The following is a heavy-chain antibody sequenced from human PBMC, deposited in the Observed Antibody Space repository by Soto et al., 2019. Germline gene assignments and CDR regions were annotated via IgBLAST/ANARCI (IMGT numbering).Heavy chain of an antibody. J-gene: IGHJ3*02. CDR2: ISNSGGST. CDR1: GFTFSTYA. V-gene: IGHV3-23*01. CDR3: AHPRGFGVFDAYDI. Sequence: GGSLRLSCSASGFTFSTYAMSWVRQAPGKGLEWVSAISNSGGSTYYADSVQGRFTISRDNYMNTLYLQLNSLRIEDTAIYYCAHPRGFGVFDAYDIWGQGTMVTVSS. D-gene: IGHD3-10*01.